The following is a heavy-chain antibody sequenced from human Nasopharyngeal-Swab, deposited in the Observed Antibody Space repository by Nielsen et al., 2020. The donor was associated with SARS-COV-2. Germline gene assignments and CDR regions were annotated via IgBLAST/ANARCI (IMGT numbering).Heavy chain of an antibody. J-gene: IGHJ3*02. CDR3: ARVVPRGAFDI. CDR2: ITAYNGNT. Sequence: ASVKVSCKASDYTFTSYGISWVRQSPGQGLEWMGWITAYNGNTNYAQNLQGRVTMTTDTSTSTAYMELRSLRSDDTAVYYCARVVPRGAFDIWGQGTMVTVSS. V-gene: IGHV1-18*01. CDR1: DYTFTSYG. D-gene: IGHD2-2*01.